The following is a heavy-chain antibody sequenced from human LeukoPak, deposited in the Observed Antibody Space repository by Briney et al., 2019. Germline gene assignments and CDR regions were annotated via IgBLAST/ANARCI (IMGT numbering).Heavy chain of an antibody. V-gene: IGHV3-30*02. CDR1: GFTFSSYG. D-gene: IGHD4-17*01. Sequence: PGGSLRLSCAASGFTFSSYGMHWVRQAPGKGLEWVAFIRYDGSNKYYADSVKGRFTISRDNSKNTLYLQMNSLRAEDTAVYYCAKKAHYDAYAKYFDYWGQGTLVTVSS. J-gene: IGHJ4*02. CDR3: AKKAHYDAYAKYFDY. CDR2: IRYDGSNK.